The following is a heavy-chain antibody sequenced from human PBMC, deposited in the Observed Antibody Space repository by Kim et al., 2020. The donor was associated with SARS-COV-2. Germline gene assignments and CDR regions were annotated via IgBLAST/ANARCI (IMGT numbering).Heavy chain of an antibody. J-gene: IGHJ6*02. CDR3: ARHPMTTVRGYYYYYGMDV. CDR2: IYYSGST. CDR1: GGSISSSSYY. V-gene: IGHV4-39*01. D-gene: IGHD4-4*01. Sequence: SETLSLTCTVSGGSISSSSYYWGWIRQPPGKGLEWIGSIYYSGSTYYNPSLKSRVTISVDTSKNQFSLKLSSVTAADTAVYYCARHPMTTVRGYYYYYGMDVWGQGTTVTVSS.